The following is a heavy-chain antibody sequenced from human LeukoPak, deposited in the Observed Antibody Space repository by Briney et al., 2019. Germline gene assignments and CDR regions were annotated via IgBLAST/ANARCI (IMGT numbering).Heavy chain of an antibody. J-gene: IGHJ4*02. CDR1: GYTFTSYG. V-gene: IGHV1-18*04. D-gene: IGHD2-15*01. CDR3: ARVLCSGGSCPAGY. CDR2: ISAYNGNT. Sequence: ASVKVSCKASGYTFTSYGISWVRQAPGQGLEWMGWISAYNGNTNYAQKLQGRVTMTTDTSTSTAYMELRSLRSDDTAVYYCARVLCSGGSCPAGYWGQGTLVTVSS.